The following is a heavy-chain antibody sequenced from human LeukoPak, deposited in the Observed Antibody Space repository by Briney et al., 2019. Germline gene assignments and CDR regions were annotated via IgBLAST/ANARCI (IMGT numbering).Heavy chain of an antibody. CDR1: GFSFSDYT. J-gene: IGHJ4*02. CDR3: ASGTTGTTGFNY. V-gene: IGHV3-21*01. Sequence: GGSLRLSCTASGFSFSDYTMNWVRQAPGKGLEWLSSISSGSAYIHYADSVKGRFTISRDNAKNSLNLQMSRLRAEDTAVYYCASGTTGTTGFNYWGQGTLVTVSS. D-gene: IGHD1-7*01. CDR2: ISSGSAYI.